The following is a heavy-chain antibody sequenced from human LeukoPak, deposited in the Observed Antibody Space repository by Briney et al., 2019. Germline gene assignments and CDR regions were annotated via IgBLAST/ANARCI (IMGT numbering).Heavy chain of an antibody. Sequence: PGGSLRLSCAASGITVSSNYMNWVRQAPGKGLEWVSVIYSGGSTYYADSVKGRFTISRDNSKNTVYLQMNSLRAEDTAVYYCARDLAHTQSFDIWDRGTMVTVSS. CDR1: GITVSSNY. D-gene: IGHD2-2*02. CDR3: ARDLAHTQSFDI. CDR2: IYSGGST. J-gene: IGHJ3*02. V-gene: IGHV3-53*01.